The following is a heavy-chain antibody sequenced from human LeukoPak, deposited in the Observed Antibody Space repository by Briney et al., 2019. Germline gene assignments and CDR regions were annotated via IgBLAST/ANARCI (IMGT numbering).Heavy chain of an antibody. CDR3: ARAREGSGDYYFDY. J-gene: IGHJ4*02. CDR1: GFTFSSYA. D-gene: IGHD3-10*01. V-gene: IGHV3-64*01. Sequence: GGSLRLSCAASGFTFSSYAMHWVRQAPGKGLEYVSAISSNGGSTYYANSLKGRFTISRDNSKNTLYLQMGSLRAEDMAVYYCARAREGSGDYYFDYWGQGTLVTVSS. CDR2: ISSNGGST.